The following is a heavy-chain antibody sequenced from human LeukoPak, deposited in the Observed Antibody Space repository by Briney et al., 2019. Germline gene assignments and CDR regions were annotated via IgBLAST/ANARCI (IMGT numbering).Heavy chain of an antibody. V-gene: IGHV1-2*02. CDR2: VNPNSGDP. Sequence: GASVKVSCQTSGYNFIGYYIHWVRQAPGQGLEWMGWVNPNSGDPNYSPRFKGRVSMTRDTSITTAYMELTSLTSDDTAIYYCARRIRTRVDFDSWGQGTLVTVSS. D-gene: IGHD2-2*01. CDR1: GYNFIGYY. J-gene: IGHJ4*02. CDR3: ARRIRTRVDFDS.